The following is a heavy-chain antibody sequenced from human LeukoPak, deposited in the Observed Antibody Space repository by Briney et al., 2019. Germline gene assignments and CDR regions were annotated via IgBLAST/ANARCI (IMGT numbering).Heavy chain of an antibody. Sequence: GASVKVSCKASGYTFTSYYMHWVRQAPGQGLEWMGIINPSGGSTSYAQKFQGRVTMTRDMSTSTVYMELSSLRSEDTAVYYCAREGYGDYEAFDIWGQGTMVTVSS. CDR1: GYTFTSYY. J-gene: IGHJ3*02. CDR2: INPSGGST. D-gene: IGHD4-17*01. CDR3: AREGYGDYEAFDI. V-gene: IGHV1-46*01.